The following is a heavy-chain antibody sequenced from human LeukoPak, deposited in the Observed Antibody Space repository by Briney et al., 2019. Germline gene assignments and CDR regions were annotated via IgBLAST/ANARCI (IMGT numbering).Heavy chain of an antibody. D-gene: IGHD3-22*01. CDR2: ISSTNNYI. CDR3: ARDYDSSGSFDY. V-gene: IGHV3-21*01. J-gene: IGHJ4*02. CDR1: GFTFRSYT. Sequence: GGSLRLSCAASGFTFRSYTMTWVRQAPAKGLEWVSSISSTNNYIYYADSVKDRFTISRDNAKNSLYLQMNGLGDEDTAVYYCARDYDSSGSFDYWGRGTLVAVSS.